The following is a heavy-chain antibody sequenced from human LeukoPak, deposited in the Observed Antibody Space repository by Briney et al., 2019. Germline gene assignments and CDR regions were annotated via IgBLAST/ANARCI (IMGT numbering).Heavy chain of an antibody. J-gene: IGHJ4*02. CDR1: GGSISSYY. D-gene: IGHD6-13*01. Sequence: SETLSLTCTVSGGSISSYYWSWIRQSPGKGLEWIGYIYDSGSTNYNPSLKSRVTISIDTSKNQSSLKLTSVTAADTAVYYCARRYSSSWYFDYWGQGTLFTVSS. CDR2: IYDSGST. CDR3: ARRYSSSWYFDY. V-gene: IGHV4-59*08.